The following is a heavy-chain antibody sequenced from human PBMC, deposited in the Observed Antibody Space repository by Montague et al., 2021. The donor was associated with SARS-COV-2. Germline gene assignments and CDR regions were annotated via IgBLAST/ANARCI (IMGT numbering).Heavy chain of an antibody. CDR2: INHSGST. V-gene: IGHV4-34*01. CDR1: GGSFSGYY. CDR3: ARGTTVTTLFYYYYGMDV. J-gene: IGHJ6*02. D-gene: IGHD4-17*01. Sequence: SETLSLTCAVYGGSFSGYYWSWIRQPPGKGLEWIGEINHSGSTNYNPSLKSRVTISVDTSKNQFSLKLSSVTAADTAVYYWARGTTVTTLFYYYYGMDVWGQGTTVIVSS.